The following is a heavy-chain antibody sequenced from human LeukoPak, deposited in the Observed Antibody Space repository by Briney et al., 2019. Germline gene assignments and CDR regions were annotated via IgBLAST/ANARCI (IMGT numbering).Heavy chain of an antibody. CDR1: GGSLSGYY. CDR3: ARGYYGSGSPSSYGMDV. V-gene: IGHV4-34*01. Sequence: SETLSLTCAVYGGSLSGYYWSWIRQPPGKGLEWVGEINHSGSTNYNPSLKSRVTISVDTSKNQFSLKLSSVTAADTAVYYCARGYYGSGSPSSYGMDVWGQGTTVTVSS. J-gene: IGHJ6*02. CDR2: INHSGST. D-gene: IGHD3-10*01.